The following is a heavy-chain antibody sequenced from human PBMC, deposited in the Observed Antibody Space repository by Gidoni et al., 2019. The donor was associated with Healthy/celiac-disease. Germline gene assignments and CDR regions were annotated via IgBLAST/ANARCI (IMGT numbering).Heavy chain of an antibody. V-gene: IGHV3-9*01. CDR3: AKARSGYLRYFDY. CDR1: GFTFDDYA. J-gene: IGHJ4*02. Sequence: EVQLVESGGGLVQPGRSLRLSCAASGFTFDDYAMHWVRQAPGKGLEWVSGISWNSGSIGYADSVKGRFTISRDNAKNSLYLQMNSLRAEDTALYYCAKARSGYLRYFDYWGQGTLVTVSS. CDR2: ISWNSGSI. D-gene: IGHD3-22*01.